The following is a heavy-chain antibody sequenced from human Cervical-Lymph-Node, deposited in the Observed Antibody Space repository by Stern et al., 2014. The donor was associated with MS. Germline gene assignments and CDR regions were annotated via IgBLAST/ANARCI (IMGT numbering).Heavy chain of an antibody. J-gene: IGHJ4*02. CDR2: INPNGGST. CDR1: QYTFTSYH. D-gene: IGHD4-23*01. CDR3: TREKYGGNYLDY. V-gene: IGHV1-46*03. Sequence: MQLVESGAEVKKPGASVKVSCKAPQYTFTSYHMHWVRQAPGQGLEWMGIINPNGGSTSYAQKFQGRVTMTRDTSTSTAYMELSGLRSEDTAVYYCTREKYGGNYLDYWGQGTLVTVSS.